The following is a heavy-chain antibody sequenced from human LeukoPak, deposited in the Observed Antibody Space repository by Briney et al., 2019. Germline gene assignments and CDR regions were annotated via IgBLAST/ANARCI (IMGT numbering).Heavy chain of an antibody. J-gene: IGHJ4*02. CDR3: ARLSTYYDFWSPLDY. CDR2: VSYSGGT. V-gene: IGHV4-59*02. Sequence: SETLSLTCTVSGASVSSHYWSWIRQPPGKGLEWIGYVSYSGGTNYNPSIKSRVTISLDTSKDQFSLRLNSVTAADTAVYYCARLSTYYDFWSPLDYWGQGTLVTVSS. CDR1: GASVSSHY. D-gene: IGHD3-3*01.